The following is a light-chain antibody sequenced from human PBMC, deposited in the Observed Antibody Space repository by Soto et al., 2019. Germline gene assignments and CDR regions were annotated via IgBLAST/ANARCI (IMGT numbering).Light chain of an antibody. CDR1: QNINTW. J-gene: IGKJ1*01. V-gene: IGKV1-5*01. Sequence: DIQMTQSPSTLSASIGDRVTITCRASQNINTWLAWYQQQPGKAPSLLITDASKLESGVPPRFNGSRSETEFTLTIRNLQPDDFATYYCQQYNSFPWTFGLGTKVDIK. CDR3: QQYNSFPWT. CDR2: DAS.